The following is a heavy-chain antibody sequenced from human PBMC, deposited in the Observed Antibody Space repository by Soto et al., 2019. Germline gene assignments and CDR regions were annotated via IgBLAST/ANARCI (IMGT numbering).Heavy chain of an antibody. V-gene: IGHV3-23*01. CDR3: ATGAGGNHYCVDY. CDR1: GFTFSSYA. J-gene: IGHJ4*02. CDR2: ISGSGGST. Sequence: EVQLLESGGGLVQPGGSLRLSCAASGFTFSSYAMSWVRQAPGKGLEWVTGISGSGGSTYNADSAKGRFTISRDNSKNTRFLERNRLRAEDPAVYYFATGAGGNHYCVDYWGQGTLGTVSS. D-gene: IGHD3-10*01.